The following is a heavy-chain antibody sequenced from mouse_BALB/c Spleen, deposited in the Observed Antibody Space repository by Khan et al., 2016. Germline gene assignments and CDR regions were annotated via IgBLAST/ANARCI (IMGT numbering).Heavy chain of an antibody. CDR1: GYSIASDYA. Sequence: EVQLQESGPGLVKPSQSLSLTCTVTGYSIASDYAWNWIRQFPGTKLEWMGYITYSGTTTYNPSLKSRFSITRDTSRNQFFLQLSSVTTEDTATFYCARYYYGGAPWFAYWGQGTLVTVSA. CDR3: ARYYYGGAPWFAY. D-gene: IGHD1-1*01. J-gene: IGHJ3*01. CDR2: ITYSGTT. V-gene: IGHV3-2*02.